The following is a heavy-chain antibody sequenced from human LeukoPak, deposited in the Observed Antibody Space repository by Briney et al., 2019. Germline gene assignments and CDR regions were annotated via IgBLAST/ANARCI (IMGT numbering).Heavy chain of an antibody. Sequence: SETLSLTCTVSGGSISSSSYYWGWIHQPPGKGLEWIGSIYYSGSTYYNPSLKSRVTISVDTSKNQFSLKLSSVTAADTAVYYCARGHYDSSGYYEHYYYYGMDVWGQGTTVTVSS. CDR2: IYYSGST. V-gene: IGHV4-39*07. CDR1: GGSISSSSYY. J-gene: IGHJ6*02. D-gene: IGHD3-22*01. CDR3: ARGHYDSSGYYEHYYYYGMDV.